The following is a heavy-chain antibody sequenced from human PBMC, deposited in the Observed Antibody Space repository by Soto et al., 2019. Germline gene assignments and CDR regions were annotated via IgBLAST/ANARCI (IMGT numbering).Heavy chain of an antibody. CDR2: ISAYNGNT. Sequence: ASLKVACKASGYTFTSYGISWVRQTPGQGLEWMGWISAYNGNTNYAQKLQGRVTMTTDTSTSTAYMELRSLRSDDTAVYYCARLESYDYIWGSYRPDYWGQGTLVTVSS. D-gene: IGHD3-16*02. V-gene: IGHV1-18*01. CDR3: ARLESYDYIWGSYRPDY. J-gene: IGHJ4*02. CDR1: GYTFTSYG.